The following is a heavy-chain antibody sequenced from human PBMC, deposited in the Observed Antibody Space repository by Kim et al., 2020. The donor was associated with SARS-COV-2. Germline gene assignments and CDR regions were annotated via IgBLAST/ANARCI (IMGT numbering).Heavy chain of an antibody. CDR2: DK. V-gene: IGHV2-70*01. D-gene: IGHD6-13*01. J-gene: IGHJ4*02. Sequence: DKYYNPALKTRLTISRDTAKNPVVLTMTNIDPVDTATYYCARIMGSTWFDYWGQGTLVTVSS. CDR3: ARIMGSTWFDY.